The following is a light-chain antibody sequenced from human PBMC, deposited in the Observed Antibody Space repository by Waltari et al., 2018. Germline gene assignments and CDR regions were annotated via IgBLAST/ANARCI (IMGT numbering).Light chain of an antibody. CDR3: QQRSNWPRT. CDR2: DAS. CDR1: QSVSSY. Sequence: EIVFPQSPPTQSLSPGERATLSCRASQSVSSYLAWYQQKPDQAPRLLIYDASNRATGIPARFSGSGSGTDFTLTISSLEPEDFAVYYCQQRSNWPRTFGQGTKVEIK. V-gene: IGKV3-11*01. J-gene: IGKJ1*01.